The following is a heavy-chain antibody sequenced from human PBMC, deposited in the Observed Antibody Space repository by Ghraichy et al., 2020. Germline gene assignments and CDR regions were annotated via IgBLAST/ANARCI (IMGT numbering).Heavy chain of an antibody. J-gene: IGHJ5*02. D-gene: IGHD3-9*01. Sequence: AISGTAGSTYYADSVKGRFTVSRDNSKNTLYLQMNSLRAEDTAIYYCAKDRDRNFVQWFDPLVQG. CDR3: AKDRDRNFVQWFDP. CDR2: ISGTAGST. V-gene: IGHV3-23*01.